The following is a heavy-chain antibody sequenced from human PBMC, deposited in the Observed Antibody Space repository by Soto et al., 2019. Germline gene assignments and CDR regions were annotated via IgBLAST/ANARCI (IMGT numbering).Heavy chain of an antibody. D-gene: IGHD6-13*01. J-gene: IGHJ4*02. V-gene: IGHV4-39*01. CDR3: ARRQSSSWYGL. CDR2: IYYSGST. CDR1: GGSISSSSW. Sequence: PSETLSLTCAVSGGSISSSSWWSWIRQPPGKGLEWIGSIYYSGSTYYNPSLKSRVTISVDTSKNQFSLKLSSVTAADTAVYYCARRQSSSWYGLWGQGTLVTV.